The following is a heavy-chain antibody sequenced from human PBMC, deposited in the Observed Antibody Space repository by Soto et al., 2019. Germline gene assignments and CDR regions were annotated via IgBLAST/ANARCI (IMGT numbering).Heavy chain of an antibody. CDR3: ARGGYSGYDGDY. CDR1: GGSISSYY. Sequence: SETLSLTCTVSGGSISSYYWSWIRQPPGKGLVWIGYIYYSGSTNYNPSLKSRVTISVDTSKNQFSLKLSSVTAADTAVYYCARGGYSGYDGDYWGQGTLVTVSS. CDR2: IYYSGST. J-gene: IGHJ4*02. D-gene: IGHD5-12*01. V-gene: IGHV4-59*01.